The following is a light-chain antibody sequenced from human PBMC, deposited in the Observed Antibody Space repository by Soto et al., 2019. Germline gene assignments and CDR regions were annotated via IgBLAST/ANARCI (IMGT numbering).Light chain of an antibody. CDR1: SSDVGGYNY. J-gene: IGLJ1*01. CDR2: DVS. CDR3: SSYTSRSTLV. V-gene: IGLV2-14*01. Sequence: QSVLTQPASASGSPGQSITISCTGTSSDVGGYNYVSWYQQHPGKAPKLMIYDVSSRPSGVSNRFSGSKSGNTASLTISGRQAEDAADYYCSSYTSRSTLVFGTGTKLTVL.